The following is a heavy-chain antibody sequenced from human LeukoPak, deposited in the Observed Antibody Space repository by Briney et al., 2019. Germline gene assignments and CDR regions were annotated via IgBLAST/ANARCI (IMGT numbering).Heavy chain of an antibody. V-gene: IGHV4-59*01. CDR1: GGSISSYY. CDR2: IYYSGST. CDR3: ARGYRAVARGAIGLGYYYYMDV. J-gene: IGHJ6*03. D-gene: IGHD3-10*01. Sequence: SETLSLTCTVSGGSISSYYWSWIRQPPGKGLEWIGYIYYSGSTNYNPSLKSRVTISVDTSKNQFSLKLSSVTAADTAVYYCARGYRAVARGAIGLGYYYYMDVWGKGTTVTVSS.